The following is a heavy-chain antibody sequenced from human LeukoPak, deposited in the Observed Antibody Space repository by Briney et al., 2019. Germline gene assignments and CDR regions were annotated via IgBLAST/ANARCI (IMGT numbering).Heavy chain of an antibody. CDR3: TTYRQVLLPFES. V-gene: IGHV3-9*01. J-gene: IGHJ4*02. CDR1: GFTFDDYA. Sequence: GGSLRLSCAASGFTFDDYAMHWVRQAPGKGLEWVSGISWNSGSIGYADSVKGRFTISRDNSKSTLSLQMNSLRAEDTAIYYCTTYRQVLLPFESWGQGTLVTVSS. CDR2: ISWNSGSI. D-gene: IGHD2-8*02.